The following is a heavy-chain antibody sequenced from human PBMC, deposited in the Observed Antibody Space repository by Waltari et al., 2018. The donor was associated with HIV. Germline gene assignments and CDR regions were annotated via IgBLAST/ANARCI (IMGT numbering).Heavy chain of an antibody. CDR1: GFSVRNRF. V-gene: IGHV3-53*02. CDR2: IYSGGST. D-gene: IGHD2-15*01. CDR3: AREGYSRSSGRGNWFDS. J-gene: IGHJ5*01. Sequence: EVQLVETGGGLILPGGSLRLSCAASGFSVRNRFVSWVGQARGKGREWVSFIYSGGSTFYADSVRGRFTMSRNTPKNMFYLQRKRLRVEDTAVYYCAREGYSRSSGRGNWFDSWGQGTLVTFSS.